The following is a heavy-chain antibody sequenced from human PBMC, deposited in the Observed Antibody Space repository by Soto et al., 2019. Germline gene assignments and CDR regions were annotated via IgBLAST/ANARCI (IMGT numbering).Heavy chain of an antibody. CDR1: GFTFSSYA. Sequence: EVQLLESGGGLVQPGGSLRLSCAASGFTFSSYAMSWVRQAPGKGLEWASAISGSGGSTYYADSVKGRFTISRDNSKNTLYLQMNSLRAEDTAVYYCAKAYFLEWLLSYWYFDLWGRGTLVTVSS. CDR2: ISGSGGST. J-gene: IGHJ2*01. D-gene: IGHD3-3*01. CDR3: AKAYFLEWLLSYWYFDL. V-gene: IGHV3-23*01.